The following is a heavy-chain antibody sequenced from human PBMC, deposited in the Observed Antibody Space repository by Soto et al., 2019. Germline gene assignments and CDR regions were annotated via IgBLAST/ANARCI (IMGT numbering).Heavy chain of an antibody. D-gene: IGHD4-17*01. V-gene: IGHV3-30*18. CDR1: GFTFSSYG. J-gene: IGHJ6*02. CDR3: AKERSTRFRYYYYGMDV. CDR2: ISYDGSNK. Sequence: QVQLVESGGGVVQPGRSLRLSCAASGFTFSSYGMHWVRQAPGKGLEWVAVISYDGSNKYYADSVKGRFTISRDNSKNTLYLQMNSPRAEDTAVYYCAKERSTRFRYYYYGMDVWGQGSTVTVSS.